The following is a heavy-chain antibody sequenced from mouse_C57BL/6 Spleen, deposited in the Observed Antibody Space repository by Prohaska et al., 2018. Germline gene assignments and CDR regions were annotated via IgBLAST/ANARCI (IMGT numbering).Heavy chain of an antibody. CDR3: ARRGYYFDY. CDR2: IYPGIGST. D-gene: IGHD1-2*01. V-gene: IGHV1-55*01. Sequence: QVQLQQPGAELVKPGASVKMSCKASGYTFTSYWITWVKQRPGQGLEWIGEIYPGIGSTNYNEKFKSKATLTVDTSSSTAYMQLSSLTSEDSAVYYCARRGYYFDYWGQGTTLTVSS. J-gene: IGHJ2*01. CDR1: GYTFTSYW.